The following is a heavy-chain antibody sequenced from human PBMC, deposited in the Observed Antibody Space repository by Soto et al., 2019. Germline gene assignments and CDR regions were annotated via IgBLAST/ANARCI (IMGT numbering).Heavy chain of an antibody. J-gene: IGHJ3*02. CDR1: GFTFSSYT. CDR3: AKAIVESTVRTRAFDI. D-gene: IGHD1-26*01. CDR2: ISYSGGST. Sequence: GGSLRLSCEASGFTFSSYTMNWVRQAPGKGLEWVSAISYSGGSTYYAGSVKGRFTISRDNSQSTLFLQMDSLRAEDTAVYYCAKAIVESTVRTRAFDIWGQGTMVTVSS. V-gene: IGHV3-23*01.